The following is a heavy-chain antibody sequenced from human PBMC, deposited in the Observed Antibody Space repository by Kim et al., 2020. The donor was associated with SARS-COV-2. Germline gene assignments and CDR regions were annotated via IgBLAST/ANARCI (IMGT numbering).Heavy chain of an antibody. CDR1: GDSVSSRDYY. Sequence: SETLSLTCSVSGDSVSSRDYYWTWIRQPPGKGLEWIGYIYHTGSTTYNPSLKSRVTISMDSSKNQFFLSLSSLTTADTAVNYCARDPRDYGYALDYWGRG. D-gene: IGHD5-18*01. V-gene: IGHV4-61*08. CDR2: IYHTGST. CDR3: ARDPRDYGYALDY. J-gene: IGHJ4*02.